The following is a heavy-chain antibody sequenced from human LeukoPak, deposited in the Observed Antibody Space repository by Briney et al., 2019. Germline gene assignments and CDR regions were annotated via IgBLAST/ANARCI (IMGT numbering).Heavy chain of an antibody. CDR2: ISGSGGST. J-gene: IGHJ4*02. V-gene: IGHV3-23*01. D-gene: IGHD3-22*01. CDR1: GCTFSSYA. CDR3: AKVPTYYYDSSGYYYPSFDY. Sequence: PGGSLRISCAASGCTFSSYAMSWVRQAPGKGLEWVSAISGSGGSTYYADSVKGRFTISRDNSKNTLYLQMNSLRAEDTAVYYCAKVPTYYYDSSGYYYPSFDYWGQGTLVTVSS.